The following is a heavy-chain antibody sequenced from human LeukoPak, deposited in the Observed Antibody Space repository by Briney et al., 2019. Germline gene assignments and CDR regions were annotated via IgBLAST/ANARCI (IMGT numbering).Heavy chain of an antibody. CDR3: ARGLNSGYVRL. J-gene: IGHJ4*02. CDR2: INHSGST. Sequence: SETLSLTCAVYGGSFSGYYWSWIRQPLGKGLEWVGEINHSGSTNYNPSLKSRVTISVDTSKNQFSLKLSSVTAADTAVYYCARGLNSGYVRLWGQGTLVTVSS. D-gene: IGHD5-12*01. V-gene: IGHV4-34*01. CDR1: GGSFSGYY.